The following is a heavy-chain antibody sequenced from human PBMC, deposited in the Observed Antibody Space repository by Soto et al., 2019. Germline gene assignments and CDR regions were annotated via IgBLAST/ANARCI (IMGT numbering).Heavy chain of an antibody. CDR1: GFSFSTYW. CDR2: IKEDGDEK. Sequence: GASLRLSCAASGFSFSTYWMSWVRQAPGKGLEWVANIKEDGDEKYYVDSVKGRFTISRDNAENSLYLQMNSLRAEDTAVFYCARTKGAVAFDICGQGTMVTVSS. D-gene: IGHD3-16*01. CDR3: ARTKGAVAFDI. V-gene: IGHV3-7*01. J-gene: IGHJ3*02.